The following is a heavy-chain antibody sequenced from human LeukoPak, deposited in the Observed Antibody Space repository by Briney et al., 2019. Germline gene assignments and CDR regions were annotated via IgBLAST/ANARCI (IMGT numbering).Heavy chain of an antibody. CDR2: ISWNSGSI. Sequence: PGRSLRLSCAASGFTFDDYAMHWVRHAPGKGLEWVSGISWNSGSIGYADSVKGRFTISRDNAKNSLYLQMNSLRAEDTALYYCAKVHSYALRDAFDIWGQGTMVTVSS. CDR3: AKVHSYALRDAFDI. J-gene: IGHJ3*02. V-gene: IGHV3-9*01. D-gene: IGHD5-18*01. CDR1: GFTFDDYA.